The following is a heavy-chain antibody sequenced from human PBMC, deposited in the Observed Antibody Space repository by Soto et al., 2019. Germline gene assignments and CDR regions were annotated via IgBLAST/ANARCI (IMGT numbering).Heavy chain of an antibody. Sequence: PSETLSLTCSVSGGSISSYYWNWIRQPPGKGLEWNGYIYYNGNTNYNPSLRSRVILSLDTSKNQFSLKLSSVTAADTAVYYCARDKGGYSGHPTYNWFDPWGQGTLVTVSS. D-gene: IGHD5-12*01. J-gene: IGHJ5*02. CDR3: ARDKGGYSGHPTYNWFDP. CDR2: IYYNGNT. V-gene: IGHV4-59*01. CDR1: GGSISSYY.